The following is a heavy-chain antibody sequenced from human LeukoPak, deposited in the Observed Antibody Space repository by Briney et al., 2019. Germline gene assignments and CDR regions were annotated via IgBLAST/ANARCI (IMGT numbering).Heavy chain of an antibody. J-gene: IGHJ3*02. V-gene: IGHV1-2*02. CDR2: INPKSGDT. Sequence: GASVKVSCKTSGYSFADYYMHWVRQAPGQGLEWMGWINPKSGDTNYAQNFQGRVTMTRDTSFRTAYMEVSRLRSDDTGVYYCARDLSSSAYYDFWSGYYFPSDAFDIWGQGTMVTVSS. D-gene: IGHD3-3*01. CDR3: ARDLSSSAYYDFWSGYYFPSDAFDI. CDR1: GYSFADYY.